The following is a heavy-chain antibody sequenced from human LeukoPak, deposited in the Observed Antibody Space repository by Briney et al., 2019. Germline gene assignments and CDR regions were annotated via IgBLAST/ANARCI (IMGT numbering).Heavy chain of an antibody. J-gene: IGHJ4*02. CDR2: ISYDGSNK. CDR1: GFTFSSYA. V-gene: IGHV3-30-3*01. Sequence: PGGSLRLSCAASGFTFSSYAMHWVRQAPGKGLEWVAVISYDGSNKYYADSVKGRFTISRDNSKNTLYLQMNSLRAEDTAVYYCARDRMGGGLFDYWGQGTLVTVSS. CDR3: ARDRMGGGLFDY. D-gene: IGHD3-16*01.